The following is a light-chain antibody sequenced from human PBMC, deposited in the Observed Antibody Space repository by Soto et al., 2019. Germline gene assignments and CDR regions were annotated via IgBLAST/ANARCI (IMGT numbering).Light chain of an antibody. Sequence: EISMTQSRATLSMSPGDRATLSCRLSHSVDSRLAWNQQKPGQSPRLLIYDASTRATGLPARFSGSGSGTEFTLTISSLQSEDFAVYYCQHYTNWPLTFGGGTKV. J-gene: IGKJ4*01. CDR3: QHYTNWPLT. V-gene: IGKV3-15*01. CDR1: HSVDSR. CDR2: DAS.